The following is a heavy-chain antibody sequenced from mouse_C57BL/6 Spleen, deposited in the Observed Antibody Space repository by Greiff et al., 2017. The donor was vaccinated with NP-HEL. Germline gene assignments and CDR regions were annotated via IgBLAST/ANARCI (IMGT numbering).Heavy chain of an antibody. CDR2: ISSGSSTI. J-gene: IGHJ2*01. Sequence: EVQGVESGGGLVKPGGSLKLSCAASGFTFSDYGMHWVRQAPEKGLEWVAYISSGSSTIYYADTVKGRFTISRDNAKNTLFLQMTSLRSEDTAMYYCATYYDYGEKGLWDYWGQGTTLTVSS. V-gene: IGHV5-17*01. D-gene: IGHD2-4*01. CDR3: ATYYDYGEKGLWDY. CDR1: GFTFSDYG.